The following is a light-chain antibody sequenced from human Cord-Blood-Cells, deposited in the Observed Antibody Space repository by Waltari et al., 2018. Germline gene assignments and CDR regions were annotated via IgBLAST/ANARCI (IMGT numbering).Light chain of an antibody. J-gene: IGLJ2*01. CDR3: SSYAGSNNL. V-gene: IGLV2-8*01. CDR2: EVS. Sequence: QSALTQPPSASGSPGQSVTISCTGTSSDVGGYNSVSWYQQHPGKAPKLMIYEVSTRPSGVPDRFSGSKSGNTASLTVSGLQAEDEADYYCSSYAGSNNLFGGGTKLTVL. CDR1: SSDVGGYNS.